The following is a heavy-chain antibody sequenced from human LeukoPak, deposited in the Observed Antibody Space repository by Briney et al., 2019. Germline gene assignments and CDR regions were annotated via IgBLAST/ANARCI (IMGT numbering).Heavy chain of an antibody. D-gene: IGHD3-10*01. J-gene: IGHJ4*02. CDR3: ARVGDLYYFDY. CDR1: GGSFSGYY. CDR2: INHSGST. Sequence: SETLSLTCAVYGGSFSGYYWSWIRQPPGKGLEWIGEINHSGSTNYNPSLKSRVTISVDTSKNQFSLKLSSVTAADTAVYYCARVGDLYYFDYWGQGTVVTASS. V-gene: IGHV4-34*01.